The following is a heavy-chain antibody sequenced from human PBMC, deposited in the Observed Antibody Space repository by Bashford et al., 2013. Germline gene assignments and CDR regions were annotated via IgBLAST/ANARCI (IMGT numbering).Heavy chain of an antibody. J-gene: IGHJ4*02. V-gene: IGHV4-34*01. CDR2: IHRSGST. CDR1: GGSFSGYY. D-gene: IGHD6-19*01. CDR3: ARGQPRESIGWWVDN. Sequence: SETLSLTCAVYGGSFSGYYWSWIRQPPGEGLEWIGEIHRSGSTNHNPSLKSRVTILLDTSKNQFSLKLSSVTAADTAVYYCARGQPRESIGWWVDNWGQGTLVTVSS.